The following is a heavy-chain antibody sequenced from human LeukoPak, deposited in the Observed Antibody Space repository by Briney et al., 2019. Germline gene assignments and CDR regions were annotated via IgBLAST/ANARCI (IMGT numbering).Heavy chain of an antibody. V-gene: IGHV3-23*01. Sequence: LGGSLRLSCAVSGLTFNNYAMSWVRQAPGKGLEWVSGISGRGASKYYADSVKGRFTISRDNSKNTLYLQMNSLRAEDTAVYYCAKGVVVAPDVTPFDYWGQGTLVTVSS. CDR2: ISGRGASK. J-gene: IGHJ4*02. CDR1: GLTFNNYA. D-gene: IGHD2-2*01. CDR3: AKGVVVAPDVTPFDY.